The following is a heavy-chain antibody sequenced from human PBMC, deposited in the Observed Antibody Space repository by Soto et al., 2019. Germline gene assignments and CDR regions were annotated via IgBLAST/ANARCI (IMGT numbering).Heavy chain of an antibody. D-gene: IGHD3-16*01. CDR3: AGMTPSSIICYYFDS. J-gene: IGHJ4*02. V-gene: IGHV4-39*01. CDR2: IYYSGTT. CDR1: GGSISSSSSY. Sequence: SETLSLTCTVSGGSISSSSSYWGWIRQPPGKRLEWIGNIYYSGTTSYNPSLKSRLTISVDTSKNQFSLNLSSVTAADTAVYYCAGMTPSSIICYYFDSWGQGALVTVSS.